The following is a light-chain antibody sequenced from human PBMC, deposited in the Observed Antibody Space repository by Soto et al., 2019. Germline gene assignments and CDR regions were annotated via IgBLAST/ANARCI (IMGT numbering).Light chain of an antibody. CDR2: DAS. J-gene: IGKJ2*01. CDR1: QNINNW. V-gene: IGKV1-5*01. Sequence: DIQVTQSPSTLSASVGDRVTITCRASQNINNWLAWYQQKPGKAPKFLIYDASSFESGVPSRFSGSGSGTEFTHTISSLQPDDSATYYCQQYSSYPLTFGQGTKLEIK. CDR3: QQYSSYPLT.